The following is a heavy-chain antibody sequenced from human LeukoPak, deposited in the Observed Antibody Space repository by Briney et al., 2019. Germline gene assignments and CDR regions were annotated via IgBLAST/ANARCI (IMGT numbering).Heavy chain of an antibody. Sequence: GGSLRLSCAASGFTFSSYSMNWVRQTPGKGLEWVSSISGDSTDIYYANSVMGRSTISRDNAKNSLFLQINSLRAEDTAIYYCARRGYSDSSGYDYWGQGTLVTVSS. CDR2: ISGDSTDI. CDR3: ARRGYSDSSGYDY. V-gene: IGHV3-21*01. D-gene: IGHD3-22*01. J-gene: IGHJ4*02. CDR1: GFTFSSYS.